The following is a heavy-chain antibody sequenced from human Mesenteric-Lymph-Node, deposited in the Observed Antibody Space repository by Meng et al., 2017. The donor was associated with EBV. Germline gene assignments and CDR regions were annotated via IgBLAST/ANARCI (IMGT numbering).Heavy chain of an antibody. D-gene: IGHD2-2*01. Sequence: VHLRGAGPGLVTPLQTLSATSPLSGGFISSGGYYWSWIRQSPGKGLEWIGYIYYSGTTYYNPSLQSRVSMSMDSSRNQFSLKLSSVTAADTAVYYCAREIYCTSASCPFDYWGQGTLVTASS. V-gene: IGHV4-30-4*01. CDR2: IYYSGTT. CDR1: GGFISSGGYY. CDR3: AREIYCTSASCPFDY. J-gene: IGHJ4*02.